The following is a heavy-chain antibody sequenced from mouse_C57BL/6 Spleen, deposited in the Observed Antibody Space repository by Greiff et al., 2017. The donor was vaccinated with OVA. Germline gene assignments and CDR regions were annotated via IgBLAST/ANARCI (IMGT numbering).Heavy chain of an antibody. CDR3: ARSLNWDEGYYFDY. J-gene: IGHJ2*01. CDR1: GYTFTSYW. D-gene: IGHD4-1*01. Sequence: QVQLQQPGAELVKPGASVKMSCKASGYTFTSYWITWVKQRPGQGLEWIGDIYPGSGSTNYNEKFKSKATLTVDTSSSTAYMQLSSLTSEDSAVYYCARSLNWDEGYYFDYWGQGTTLTVSS. V-gene: IGHV1-55*01. CDR2: IYPGSGST.